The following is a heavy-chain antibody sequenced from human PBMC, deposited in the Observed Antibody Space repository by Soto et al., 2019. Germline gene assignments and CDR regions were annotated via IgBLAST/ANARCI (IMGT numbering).Heavy chain of an antibody. J-gene: IGHJ2*01. CDR2: VYYSGST. D-gene: IGHD3-22*01. CDR3: ARMSYFYDKWYFDL. V-gene: IGHV4-30-4*01. CDR1: GASINNNDYY. Sequence: QLQESGPGLVMPSQTLSLTCTVSGASINNNDYYRSWIRQTPGKGLEWIGYVYYSGSTDYIPSLKSRPSMSIDKSQNQFTLKLNSVTAADTATYYCARMSYFYDKWYFDLWGRGTLVTVSS.